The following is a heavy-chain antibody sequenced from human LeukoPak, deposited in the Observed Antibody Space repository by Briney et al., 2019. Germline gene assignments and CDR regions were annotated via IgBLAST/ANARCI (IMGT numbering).Heavy chain of an antibody. Sequence: SVKVSCKASGGTFSSYAISWVRQAPGQGLEWMGGIIPIFGTANYAQKFQGRVTITTDESTSTAYMELSSLRSEDTAVYYCARGKWLAKSFDYWGQGTLVTVSS. CDR1: GGTFSSYA. D-gene: IGHD5-12*01. J-gene: IGHJ4*02. CDR3: ARGKWLAKSFDY. V-gene: IGHV1-69*05. CDR2: IIPIFGTA.